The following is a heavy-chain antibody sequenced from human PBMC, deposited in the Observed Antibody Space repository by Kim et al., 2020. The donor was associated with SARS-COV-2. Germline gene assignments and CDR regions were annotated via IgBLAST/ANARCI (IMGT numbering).Heavy chain of an antibody. Sequence: GGSLRLSCEASGFTFSDFAMTWARQAPGKGLEWVSSISGAGASTYYADSVKGRFTVSRDNSKKTLFLHMSSLRADDTAEYFCAKDGSGPFPNYCDSLGQG. CDR1: GFTFSDFA. V-gene: IGHV3-23*01. CDR2: ISGAGAST. CDR3: AKDGSGPFPNYCDS. J-gene: IGHJ4*02. D-gene: IGHD1-26*01.